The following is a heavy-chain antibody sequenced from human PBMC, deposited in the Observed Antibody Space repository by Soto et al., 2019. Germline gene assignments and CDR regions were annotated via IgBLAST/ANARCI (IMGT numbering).Heavy chain of an antibody. CDR2: IYYSGST. V-gene: IGHV4-59*08. D-gene: IGHD6-6*01. J-gene: IGHJ6*03. CDR3: AGAPEYSSSLGFKFKDYYYYYYMDV. CDR1: GGSISSYY. Sequence: SETLSLTCTVSGGSISSYYWSWLRQPPGKGLEWIGYIYYSGSTNYNPSLKSRVTISVDTSKNQFSLKLSSVTAADTAVYYCAGAPEYSSSLGFKFKDYYYYYYMDVWGKGTTVTVSS.